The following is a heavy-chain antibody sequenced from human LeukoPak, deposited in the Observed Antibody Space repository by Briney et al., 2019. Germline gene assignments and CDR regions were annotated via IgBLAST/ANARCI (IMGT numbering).Heavy chain of an antibody. D-gene: IGHD3-3*01. J-gene: IGHJ6*02. CDR3: ARGYYDFWSGYSYYYGMDV. CDR2: IYYSGST. Sequence: SETLSLTCTVSGGSISSYYWSWIRQPPGKGLEWIGCIYYSGSTNYNPSLKSRVTISVDTSKNQFSLKLSSVTAADTAVYYCARGYYDFWSGYSYYYGMDVWGQGTTVTVSS. CDR1: GGSISSYY. V-gene: IGHV4-59*01.